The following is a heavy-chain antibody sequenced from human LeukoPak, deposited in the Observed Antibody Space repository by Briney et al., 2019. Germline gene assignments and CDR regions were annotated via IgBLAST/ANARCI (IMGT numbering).Heavy chain of an antibody. Sequence: SETLSLTCAVYGGSFSGYYWSWIRQPPGKGLEWIGEINHSGSTNYNPSLKSRVTISVDTSKNQFSLKLSSVTAADTAVYYCARHGRYYYDSSGYPRDLMGVDPWGQGTLVTVSS. CDR3: ARHGRYYYDSSGYPRDLMGVDP. J-gene: IGHJ5*02. CDR2: INHSGST. CDR1: GGSFSGYY. D-gene: IGHD3-22*01. V-gene: IGHV4-34*01.